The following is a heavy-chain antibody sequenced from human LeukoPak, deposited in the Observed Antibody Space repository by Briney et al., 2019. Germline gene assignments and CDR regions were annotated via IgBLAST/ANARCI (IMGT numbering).Heavy chain of an antibody. D-gene: IGHD4-17*01. J-gene: IGHJ4*02. CDR1: GGSFRGYY. V-gene: IGHV4-34*01. Sequence: KASETLSLTCAVYGGSFRGYYWSWIRQPPGKGLEWIGEINHSGSTNYNPSLKSRVTISVDTSKNQFSLKLSSVTAADTAVYSCARGRYGDYERYFDYWGQGTLVTVCS. CDR3: ARGRYGDYERYFDY. CDR2: INHSGST.